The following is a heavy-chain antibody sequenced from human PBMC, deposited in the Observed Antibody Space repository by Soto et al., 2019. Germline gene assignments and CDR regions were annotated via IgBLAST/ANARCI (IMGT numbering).Heavy chain of an antibody. V-gene: IGHV1-2*02. CDR2: INPNNGGT. Sequence: QVQLVQSGAEVKKPGASVKVSCKASGYTFTDFYMHWVRQAPGQGLEGMGWINPNNGGTNFAQKFKGRVTMTRDTSISTAYMELRRLRSDDKAVYYCARRGDYYYDYAMDVWGQGTTVTVSS. D-gene: IGHD3-10*01. CDR1: GYTFTDFY. J-gene: IGHJ6*02. CDR3: ARRGDYYYDYAMDV.